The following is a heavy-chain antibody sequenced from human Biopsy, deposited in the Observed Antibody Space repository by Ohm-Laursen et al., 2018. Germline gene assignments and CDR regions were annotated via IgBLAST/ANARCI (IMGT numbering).Heavy chain of an antibody. CDR1: GGPFNNHA. Sequence: AASVKVSCKASGGPFNNHAFSWVRQAPGQGLEWLGRIVPILGTVNYAQRFQGRVALTADKSTGTAYMELNRLISDDTAVYYCATDADGYYTEFDFWGQGTTVTVSS. V-gene: IGHV1-69*04. CDR3: ATDADGYYTEFDF. D-gene: IGHD5-24*01. J-gene: IGHJ4*02. CDR2: IVPILGTV.